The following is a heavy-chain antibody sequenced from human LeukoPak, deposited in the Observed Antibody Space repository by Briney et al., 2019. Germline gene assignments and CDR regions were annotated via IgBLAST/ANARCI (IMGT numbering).Heavy chain of an antibody. V-gene: IGHV3-48*03. CDR3: ARDLMVRGGQVRNFDY. CDR2: ISSSGSPI. CDR1: GFTFSSYE. Sequence: GGSLRLSCAASGFTFSSYEMNWVRQAPGKGLEWVSYISSSGSPIYYADSVKGRFTISRDNAKNSLYLQMNSLRAEDTAVYYCARDLMVRGGQVRNFDYWGQGTLVTVSS. J-gene: IGHJ4*02. D-gene: IGHD3-10*01.